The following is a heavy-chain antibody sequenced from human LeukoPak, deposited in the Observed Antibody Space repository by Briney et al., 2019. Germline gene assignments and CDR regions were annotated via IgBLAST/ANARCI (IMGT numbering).Heavy chain of an antibody. V-gene: IGHV3-21*01. J-gene: IGHJ4*02. CDR1: GFTFSSYS. CDR3: ARAGLRLGYYFDY. D-gene: IGHD3-16*01. Sequence: PGGSLRLSCAASGFTFSSYSMNWVRQAPGKGLEWVSSISSSSSYIYYADSVKGRFTISRDNAKNSLYLQMNSLRAEDTAVYYCARAGLRLGYYFDYWGQGTLVTVSS. CDR2: ISSSSSYI.